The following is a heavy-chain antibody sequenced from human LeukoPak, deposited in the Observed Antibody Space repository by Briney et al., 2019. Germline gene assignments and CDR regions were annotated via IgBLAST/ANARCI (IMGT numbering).Heavy chain of an antibody. J-gene: IGHJ5*02. Sequence: RPSETLSLTCAVYGGSFSGYYWSWIRQPPGKGLEWIGEINHSGSTNYNPSLKSRVTISVDTSKNQFSLKPSSVTAADTAVYYCARGPSLVGLRFLEWLSRAWFDPWGQGTLVTVSS. CDR1: GGSFSGYY. D-gene: IGHD3-3*01. CDR2: INHSGST. CDR3: ARGPSLVGLRFLEWLSRAWFDP. V-gene: IGHV4-34*01.